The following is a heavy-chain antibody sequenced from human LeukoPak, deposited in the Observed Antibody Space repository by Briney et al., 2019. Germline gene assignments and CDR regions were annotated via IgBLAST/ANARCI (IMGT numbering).Heavy chain of an antibody. D-gene: IGHD2-2*01. J-gene: IGHJ3*02. V-gene: IGHV1-8*03. Sequence: PEASVKVSCKASGYTFTSYDINWVRQATGRGLEWMGWMNPNSGNTGYAQKFQGRVTITRNTSISTAYMELSSLRSEDTAVYYCARVVPAAIDAFDIWGQGTMVTVSS. CDR2: MNPNSGNT. CDR1: GYTFTSYD. CDR3: ARVVPAAIDAFDI.